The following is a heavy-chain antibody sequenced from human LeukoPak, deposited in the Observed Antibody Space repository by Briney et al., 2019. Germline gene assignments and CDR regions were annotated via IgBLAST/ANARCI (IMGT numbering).Heavy chain of an antibody. CDR3: AREPAGNYFDY. J-gene: IGHJ4*02. V-gene: IGHV4-59*01. D-gene: IGHD1-14*01. CDR1: GGSISSYY. CDR2: IYYSGST. Sequence: SETPSLTCTVSGGSISSYYWSWIRQPPGKGLEWIGYIYYSGSTNYNPSLKSRVTISVDTSKNQFSLKLSSVTAADTAVYYCAREPAGNYFDYWGQGTLVTVSS.